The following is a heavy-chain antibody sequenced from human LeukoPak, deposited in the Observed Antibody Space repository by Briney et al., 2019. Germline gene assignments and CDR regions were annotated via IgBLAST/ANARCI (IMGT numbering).Heavy chain of an antibody. D-gene: IGHD6-19*01. J-gene: IGHJ6*02. Sequence: PSETLFLTCTVSGGSISSYYWSWIRQPAGKGLEWIGRIYTSGSTNYNPSLKSRVTMSVDTSKNQFSLKLSSVTAADTAVYYCARVGGWGSSYYYYGMDVWGQGTTVTVSS. V-gene: IGHV4-4*07. CDR1: GGSISSYY. CDR2: IYTSGST. CDR3: ARVGGWGSSYYYYGMDV.